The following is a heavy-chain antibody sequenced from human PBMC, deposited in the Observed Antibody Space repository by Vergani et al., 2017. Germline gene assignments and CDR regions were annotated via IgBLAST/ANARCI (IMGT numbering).Heavy chain of an antibody. D-gene: IGHD3-9*01. CDR1: GYTFSNYY. Sequence: QVQVVQSGAEVKKSGASVKVSCKTSGYTFSNYYMHWVRQAPGQGIEWMGIINPSGGHTNYAQKFQGRVTMTRDTSTSTVYMELSSLRSEDTAISYCARGDYGILTGFRYWGQGTLVTVSA. CDR2: INPSGGHT. V-gene: IGHV1-46*03. CDR3: ARGDYGILTGFRY. J-gene: IGHJ4*02.